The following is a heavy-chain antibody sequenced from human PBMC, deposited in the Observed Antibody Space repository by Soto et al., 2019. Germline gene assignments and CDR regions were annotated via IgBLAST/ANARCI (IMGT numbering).Heavy chain of an antibody. J-gene: IGHJ5*02. CDR1: GLTFSSYS. V-gene: IGHV3-21*01. CDR2: ISSSSSYI. CDR3: ARDSLYSSSSYNWFDP. Sequence: GSLRLSCAASGLTFSSYSMNWVRQAPGKGLEWVSSISSSSSYIYYADSVKGRFTISRDNAKNSLYLQMNSLRAEDTAVYYCARDSLYSSSSYNWFDPWGQGTLVTVPS. D-gene: IGHD6-6*01.